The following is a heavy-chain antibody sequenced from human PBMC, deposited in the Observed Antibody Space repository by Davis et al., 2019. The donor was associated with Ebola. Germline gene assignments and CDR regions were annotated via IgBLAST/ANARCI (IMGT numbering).Heavy chain of an antibody. CDR2: IDPSDSYT. J-gene: IGHJ6*02. V-gene: IGHV5-10-1*01. CDR1: GYSFTNYW. CDR3: ATQGYYYYGMDV. Sequence: GGSLRLSCKGSGYSFTNYWISWVRQLPGKGLEWMGRIDPSDSYTNYSPSFQGHVTISVDKSISTAYLQWSSLKASDTAMYYCATQGYYYYGMDVWGQGTTVTVSS.